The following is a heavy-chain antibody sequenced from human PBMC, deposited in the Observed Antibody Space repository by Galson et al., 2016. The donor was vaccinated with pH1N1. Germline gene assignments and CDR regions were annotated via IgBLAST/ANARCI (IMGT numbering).Heavy chain of an antibody. CDR1: GDSFRTTSHH. J-gene: IGHJ4*02. CDR2: VYISGNT. D-gene: IGHD7-27*01. Sequence: LTCAVSGDSFRTTSHHWSWIRQPAGKGPEWIGNVYISGNTNYNPSLRSRITISIDTAKKQISLRLNSVTAADTAVYYRAGPGDYFDYWGQGILVTVSS. CDR3: AGPGDYFDY. V-gene: IGHV4-61*09.